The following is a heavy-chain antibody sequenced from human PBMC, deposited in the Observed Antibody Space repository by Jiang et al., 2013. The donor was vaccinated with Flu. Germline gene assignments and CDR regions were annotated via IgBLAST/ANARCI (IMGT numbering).Heavy chain of an antibody. V-gene: IGHV5-51*01. CDR2: VYFGDSHV. CDR3: ARLHCGSSSCSKGGSGYFFDY. Sequence: QLVESGAEVKKPGESLKISCKGYGSSFATFWIAWVRQMPGKDLDYVGIVYFGDSHVAYSPSFQGQVTISADKSINTAYLQWNSLRPSGTSIYYCARLHCGSSSCSKGGSGYFFDYWGQGTLVTVSS. CDR1: GSSFATFW. J-gene: IGHJ4*02. D-gene: IGHD2-2*01.